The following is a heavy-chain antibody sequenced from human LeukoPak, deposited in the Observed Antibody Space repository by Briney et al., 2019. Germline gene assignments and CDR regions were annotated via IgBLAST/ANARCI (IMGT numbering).Heavy chain of an antibody. J-gene: IGHJ6*03. V-gene: IGHV4-4*02. CDR2: IDRTGST. Sequence: SETLSLTCAVSGGSIGSTNWWSWVRQPPGMGLEWIGEIDRTGSTNYNASLRSQVTISVDKAKNQFSLKVTSLTAADTAVYYCATTEIYTYLDVWGKGTTVIVSS. D-gene: IGHD3-16*01. CDR3: ATTEIYTYLDV. CDR1: GGSIGSTNW.